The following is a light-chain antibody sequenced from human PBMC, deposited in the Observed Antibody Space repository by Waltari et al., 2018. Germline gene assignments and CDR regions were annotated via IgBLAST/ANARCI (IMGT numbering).Light chain of an antibody. J-gene: IGLJ3*02. V-gene: IGLV2-11*01. Sequence: QSALTQPRSVSGSPGQSVTISCTGTSSDVGGYNYVSWFQQHPGKAPKLMIHDVSKRPSGVPDRFSGSKSGNTASLTISGLQADDETDYYCCSYAGSYTWVFGGGTKLTVL. CDR2: DVS. CDR1: SSDVGGYNY. CDR3: CSYAGSYTWV.